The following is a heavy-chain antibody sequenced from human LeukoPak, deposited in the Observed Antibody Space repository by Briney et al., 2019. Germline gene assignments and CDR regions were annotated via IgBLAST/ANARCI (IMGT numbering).Heavy chain of an antibody. Sequence: SETLSLTCAVYGGSFSGYYWSWIRQPPGKGLEWIGEINHSGSTNYNPSLKSRVTISVDTSKNQFSLKPSSVTAADTAVYYCARGQSGIAVAGVFDYWGQGTLVTVSS. CDR3: ARGQSGIAVAGVFDY. CDR2: INHSGST. J-gene: IGHJ4*02. CDR1: GGSFSGYY. V-gene: IGHV4-34*01. D-gene: IGHD6-19*01.